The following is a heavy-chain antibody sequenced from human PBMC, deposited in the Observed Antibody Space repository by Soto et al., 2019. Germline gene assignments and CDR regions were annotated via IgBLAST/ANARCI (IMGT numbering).Heavy chain of an antibody. Sequence: SETLSLTCSVSGGSISSGGYYWSWIRQHPGKGLEWIGYIYYSGSTHYNPSLKSRVNISLDTSKNQFSLKLSSVTAADTAVYYCARGYGRNFDYWGQGTLVTVSS. J-gene: IGHJ4*02. V-gene: IGHV4-31*03. CDR1: GGSISSGGYY. CDR3: ARGYGRNFDY. D-gene: IGHD5-18*01. CDR2: IYYSGST.